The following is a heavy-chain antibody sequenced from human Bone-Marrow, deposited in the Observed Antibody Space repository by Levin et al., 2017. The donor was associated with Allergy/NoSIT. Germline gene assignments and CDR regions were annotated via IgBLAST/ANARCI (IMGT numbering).Heavy chain of an antibody. D-gene: IGHD2-21*02. V-gene: IGHV3-33*01. CDR1: GFTFNTYG. Sequence: LSLTCEASGFTFNTYGIHWVRQAPGKGLEWVTAIWSDGTNRYDADSVKGRFTISRDNSKNMVYLQMNSLRAEDTAVYYCARDSRGGDFFSWYFDLWGRGSLVIVSS. CDR2: IWSDGTNR. CDR3: ARDSRGGDFFSWYFDL. J-gene: IGHJ2*01.